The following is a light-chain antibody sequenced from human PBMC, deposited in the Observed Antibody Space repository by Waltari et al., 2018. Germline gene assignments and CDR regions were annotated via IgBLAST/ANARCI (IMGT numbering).Light chain of an antibody. CDR1: QSISSW. V-gene: IGKV1-5*03. CDR2: KAS. Sequence: DIQMTQSPSTLSASVGDRVTITCRASQSISSWLAWYQQKPGKAPKLLIYKASSLESGVPSRFSGSGSGTEFTLTISSLQPDDFATYYCQQYNNNSRTFGQGTNVEIK. J-gene: IGKJ1*01. CDR3: QQYNNNSRT.